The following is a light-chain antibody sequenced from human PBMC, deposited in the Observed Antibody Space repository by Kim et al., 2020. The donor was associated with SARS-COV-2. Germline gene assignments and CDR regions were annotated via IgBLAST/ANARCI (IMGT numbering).Light chain of an antibody. V-gene: IGKV1-5*03. CDR1: QSISSW. CDR2: KAS. Sequence: DIQMTQSPSTLSASVGDRVTITCRASQSISSWLAWYQQKPGKAPNLLIYKASNLESGVPSRFSGSGSGTEFTLTISSLQPDDFATYYCQQYNSYSWTFGQGTKVDIK. CDR3: QQYNSYSWT. J-gene: IGKJ1*01.